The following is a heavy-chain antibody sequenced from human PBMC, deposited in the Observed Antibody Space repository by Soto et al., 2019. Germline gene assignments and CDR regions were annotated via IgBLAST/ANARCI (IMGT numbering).Heavy chain of an antibody. V-gene: IGHV3-23*01. D-gene: IGHD6-19*01. J-gene: IGHJ5*02. CDR1: GFTFSSSA. Sequence: EVQLLESGGGLVQPGGSLRLSCAASGFTFSSSAMSWVRQAPGKGLEWVSTLANSGTTTYYADSVQGRVTISTDQSKNTVYLQMDYLRAEDTAIYYCAIRGNSLGWYWFDPWGQRTLVTVSS. CDR3: AIRGNSLGWYWFDP. CDR2: LANSGTTT.